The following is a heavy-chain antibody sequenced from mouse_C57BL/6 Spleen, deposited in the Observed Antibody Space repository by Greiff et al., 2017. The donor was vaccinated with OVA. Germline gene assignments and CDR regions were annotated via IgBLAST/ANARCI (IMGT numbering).Heavy chain of an antibody. J-gene: IGHJ2*01. V-gene: IGHV5-4*01. Sequence: EVMLVESGGGLVKPGGSLKLSCAASGFTFSSYAMSWVRQTPEKRLEWVATISDGGSYTYYPDNVKGRFTISRDNAKNNLYLQMSHLKSEDTAMYYCARDLNYGSRYFDDWGQGTTRTVSS. CDR2: ISDGGSYT. CDR1: GFTFSSYA. CDR3: ARDLNYGSRYFDD. D-gene: IGHD1-1*01.